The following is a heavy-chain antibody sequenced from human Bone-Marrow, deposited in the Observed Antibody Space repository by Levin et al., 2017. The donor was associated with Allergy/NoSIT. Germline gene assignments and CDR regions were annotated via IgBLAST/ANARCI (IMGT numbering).Heavy chain of an antibody. CDR1: RFTFNSYW. CDR3: ATACTSSSCYSLYFHN. D-gene: IGHD2-2*02. Sequence: GGSLRLSCTTPRFTFNSYWMNWVRRAPGTGLEWVASINQDGSARDYVDFVKGRFTISRDNAKNSLYLQMNSLRAEDTAVYYCATACTSSSCYSLYFHNWGQGASVTVSS. J-gene: IGHJ1*01. CDR2: INQDGSAR. V-gene: IGHV3-7*01.